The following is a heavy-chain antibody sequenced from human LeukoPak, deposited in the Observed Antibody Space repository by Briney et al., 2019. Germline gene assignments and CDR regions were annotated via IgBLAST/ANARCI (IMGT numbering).Heavy chain of an antibody. V-gene: IGHV3-74*01. Sequence: PGGSLRLSCAASGFTFSSHWMHWVRQPPGKGLVWVSLIYGDGSNTNYADFVKGRFVISRDNAKNTLFLQMSSLRADDTGVYYCTGDLGHCTGGTCFPSGPADYWGQGTLVTVSS. CDR2: IYGDGSNT. CDR3: TGDLGHCTGGTCFPSGPADY. CDR1: GFTFSSHW. J-gene: IGHJ4*02. D-gene: IGHD2-15*01.